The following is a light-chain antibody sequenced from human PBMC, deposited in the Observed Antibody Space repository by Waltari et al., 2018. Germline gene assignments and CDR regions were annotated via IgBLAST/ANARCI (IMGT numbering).Light chain of an antibody. Sequence: QQPETGPRYLIKVNSDGSHNQGDEIPDRFSGSSSGAGRYLTVSSLQSEDEADYYCQTGGHGTWVFGGGTKLTVL. J-gene: IGLJ3*02. V-gene: IGLV4-69*01. CDR2: VNSDGSH. CDR3: QTGGHGTWV.